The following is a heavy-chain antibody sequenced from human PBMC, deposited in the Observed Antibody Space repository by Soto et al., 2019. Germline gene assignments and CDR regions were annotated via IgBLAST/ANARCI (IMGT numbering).Heavy chain of an antibody. J-gene: IGHJ4*02. CDR2: ISAYNGNT. V-gene: IGHV1-18*01. CDR3: ARPKDYDDCLDL. CDR1: GYTFTSYG. D-gene: IGHD3-22*01. Sequence: ASVKVSXKASGYTFTSYGISWVRQAPGQGLEWMGWISAYNGNTKYSQKFQGRVTFTRDTSANTAYMELSSLISEDTAVYYCARPKDYDDCLDLWGQGTLVTVSS.